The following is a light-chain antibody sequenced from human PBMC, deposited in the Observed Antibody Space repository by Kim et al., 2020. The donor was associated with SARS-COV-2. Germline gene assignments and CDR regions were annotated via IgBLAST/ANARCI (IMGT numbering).Light chain of an antibody. J-gene: IGKJ2*01. CDR2: GAS. CDR3: QKYNSGPYT. V-gene: IGKV1-27*01. Sequence: SASVGDRVTITCRASQCIDNYLAWYQQKPGKVPKLLIYGASTLQPGVPSRFSGSASGTDFTLTISSLQPEDVATYYCQKYNSGPYTFGQGTKLEI. CDR1: QCIDNY.